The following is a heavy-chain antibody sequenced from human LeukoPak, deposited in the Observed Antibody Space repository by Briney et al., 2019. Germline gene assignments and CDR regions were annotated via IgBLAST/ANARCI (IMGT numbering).Heavy chain of an antibody. Sequence: GGSLRLSCAASGFTFSSYEMNWVRQAPGKGLERVSAISGSGGSTYYADSVKGRFTISRDNSKNTLYLQMNSLRAEDTAVYYCAKDLGVVVPAAMGFDYWGQGTLVTVSS. CDR2: ISGSGGST. J-gene: IGHJ4*02. CDR1: GFTFSSYE. D-gene: IGHD2-2*01. CDR3: AKDLGVVVPAAMGFDY. V-gene: IGHV3-23*01.